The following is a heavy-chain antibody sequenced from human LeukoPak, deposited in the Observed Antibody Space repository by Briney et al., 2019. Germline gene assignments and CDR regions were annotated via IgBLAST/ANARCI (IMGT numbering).Heavy chain of an antibody. D-gene: IGHD3-10*01. V-gene: IGHV3-30-3*01. J-gene: IGHJ4*02. Sequence: GGSLRLSRAASGFTFSSSWMHWVRQAPGKGLEWVAVISYDGSNEYYADSVKGRFTISRDSSENTLYLQMNSLRVEDTAVYYCARVGYYSSGPFSYLDYWGQGTLVTVSS. CDR2: ISYDGSNE. CDR1: GFTFSSSW. CDR3: ARVGYYSSGPFSYLDY.